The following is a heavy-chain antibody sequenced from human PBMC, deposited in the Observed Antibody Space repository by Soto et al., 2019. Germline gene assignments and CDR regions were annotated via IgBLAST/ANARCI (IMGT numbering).Heavy chain of an antibody. CDR1: GFSFIDLV. D-gene: IGHD3-3*02. J-gene: IGHJ4*02. CDR3: ARGYPTYSAFDT. V-gene: IGHV3-23*01. Sequence: PGGSLRLSCAASGFSFIDLVMHWVRQAPGKGLQWVSRVGGSGVSTYYADFVRGRFTTSRDNFRDTVYLHMTDLRVEDTAIYYCARGYPTYSAFDTWSQGPLVTVSS. CDR2: VGGSGVST.